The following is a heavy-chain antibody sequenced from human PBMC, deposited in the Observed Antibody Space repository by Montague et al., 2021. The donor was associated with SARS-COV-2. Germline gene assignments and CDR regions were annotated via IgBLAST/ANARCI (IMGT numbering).Heavy chain of an antibody. V-gene: IGHV6-1*01. J-gene: IGHJ4*02. CDR2: KYYRSKWYN. Sequence: CAISGDSVTGNSNSGDESRRSPSNASDMLRRKYYRSKWYNDYAESVKSRITIDPDTSKHQFSLHLNSVTPEDTAVYYCARIPVGSKYYFDFWGQGTLVTVSS. CDR1: GDSVTGNSNS. D-gene: IGHD2-2*01. CDR3: ARIPVGSKYYFDF.